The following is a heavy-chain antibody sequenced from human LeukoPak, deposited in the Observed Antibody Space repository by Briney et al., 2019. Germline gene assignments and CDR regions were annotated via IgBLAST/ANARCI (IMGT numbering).Heavy chain of an antibody. CDR1: GVTVSSNY. CDR3: ARLRPGSAFDY. J-gene: IGHJ4*02. V-gene: IGHV3-53*01. D-gene: IGHD3-10*01. Sequence: GGSLRLSRAVSGVTVSSNYMSWVRQAPGKGLEWVSVIYSGGSTYYADSVKGRFTISRDNSKSTLYLQMNSLRAEDTAMYYCARLRPGSAFDYWGQGTLVTVSS. CDR2: IYSGGST.